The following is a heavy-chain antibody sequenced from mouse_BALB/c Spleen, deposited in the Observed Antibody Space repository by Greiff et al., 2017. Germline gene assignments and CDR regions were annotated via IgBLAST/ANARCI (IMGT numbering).Heavy chain of an antibody. Sequence: EVQLVESGGDLVKPGGSLKLSCAASGFTFSSYGMSWVRQTPDKRLEWVATISSGGSYTYYPDSVKGRFTISRDNAKNTLYLQMSSLKSEDTAMYYCARLSYYSMDYWGQGTSVTVSS. J-gene: IGHJ4*01. CDR2: ISSGGSYT. CDR1: GFTFSSYG. CDR3: ARLSYYSMDY. V-gene: IGHV5-6*01.